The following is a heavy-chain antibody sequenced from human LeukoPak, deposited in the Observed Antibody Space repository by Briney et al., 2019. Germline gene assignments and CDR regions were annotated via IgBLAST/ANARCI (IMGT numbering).Heavy chain of an antibody. J-gene: IGHJ3*02. CDR1: GFTFSSYA. CDR3: AKISRYYYDSSGIRGAFDI. D-gene: IGHD3-22*01. V-gene: IGHV3-23*01. CDR2: ISGSSGST. Sequence: GGSLRLSCAASGFTFSSYAMSWVRQAPGKGLEWVSTISGSSGSTYYADSVKGRFTISRDNSKNTLYLQMNSLRAEDTAVYYCAKISRYYYDSSGIRGAFDIWGQGTMVTVSS.